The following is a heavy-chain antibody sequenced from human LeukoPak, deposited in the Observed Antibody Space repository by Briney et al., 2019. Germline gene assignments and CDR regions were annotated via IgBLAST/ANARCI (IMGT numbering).Heavy chain of an antibody. CDR1: GFTFSSYA. J-gene: IGHJ6*03. D-gene: IGHD1-26*01. Sequence: QPGRSLRLSCAASGFTFSSYAVHWVRQAPGKGLEWVAVISYDGSNKYYADSVKGRFTISRDNSKNTLYLQMNSLRAEDTAVYYCARGNQRSYSYYYYYMDVWGKGTTVTVSS. CDR3: ARGNQRSYSYYYYYMDV. CDR2: ISYDGSNK. V-gene: IGHV3-30*04.